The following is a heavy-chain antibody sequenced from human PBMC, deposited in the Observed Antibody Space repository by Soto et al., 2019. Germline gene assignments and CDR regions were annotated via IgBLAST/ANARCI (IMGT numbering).Heavy chain of an antibody. CDR2: IYPGDSDT. V-gene: IGHV5-51*01. D-gene: IGHD3-3*01. J-gene: IGHJ6*02. CDR3: ARYYGRDYYYGMDV. Sequence: GESLKISCKGSGYSFNNYWIGWVRQRPGKGLEWMGIIYPGDSDTKYSPSFQGQVTTSADRSISTTYLQWISLQASDSAMYYCARYYGRDYYYGMDVWGQGTTVTVSS. CDR1: GYSFNNYW.